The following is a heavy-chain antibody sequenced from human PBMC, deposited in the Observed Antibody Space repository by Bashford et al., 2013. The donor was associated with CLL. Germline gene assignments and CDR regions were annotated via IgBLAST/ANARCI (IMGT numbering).Heavy chain of an antibody. CDR3: ARDRGVGWSASQKNAFVY. CDR1: GFVPSSSNY. D-gene: IGHD6-19*01. J-gene: IGHJ3*02. V-gene: IGHV3-66*03. CDR2: IYSCGST. Sequence: GGSRRDSPRAASGFVPSSSNYMSWVRPGSREGGVEWVSVIYSCGSTYYADSVKGRFTISRDNSKNTLYLQMNSLRAEDTAVYYCARDRGVGWSASQKNAFVYLGPKGRMVDRLL.